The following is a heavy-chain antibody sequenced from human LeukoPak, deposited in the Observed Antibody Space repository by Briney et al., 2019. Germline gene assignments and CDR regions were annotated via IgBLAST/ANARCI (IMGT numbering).Heavy chain of an antibody. V-gene: IGHV4-59*12. CDR2: ISYTGIA. J-gene: IGHJ3*02. CDR1: GGSISGYY. CDR3: ARDLVRQSHAFDI. Sequence: SETLSLTCTVSGGSISGYYWSWIRQPPGKGLEWIGYISYTGIANYNPSLKSRVTISLDTSKNQFSLKLSSVTAADTAVYYCARDLVRQSHAFDIWGQGTMVTVSS.